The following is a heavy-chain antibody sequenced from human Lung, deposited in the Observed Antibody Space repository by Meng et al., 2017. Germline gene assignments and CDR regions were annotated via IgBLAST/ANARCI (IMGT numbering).Heavy chain of an antibody. CDR3: ARERHSTIIRGVIDF. Sequence: QGKPHEGRAGLLVPAENLSLTVSVYGGSISVSDWSWIRQSPAKGLEWIGKINHGGSTNYNPSLESRVTISVDTPKNQFSLRLTSMTVADTAVYYCARERHSTIIRGVIDFWGQGALVTVSS. D-gene: IGHD3-10*01. V-gene: IGHV4-34*01. CDR2: INHGGST. J-gene: IGHJ4*02. CDR1: GGSISVSD.